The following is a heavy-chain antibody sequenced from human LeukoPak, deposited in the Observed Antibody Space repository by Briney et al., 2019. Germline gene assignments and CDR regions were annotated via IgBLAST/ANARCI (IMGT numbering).Heavy chain of an antibody. CDR1: GDSFSSNSAA. CDR3: ARDQIEMATIMEYYYGMDV. D-gene: IGHD5-24*01. Sequence: SQTLSLTCAISGDSFSSNSAAWNWIRQSPSRGLEWLGRTYYRSKWYNDYAVSVKSRITINPDTSKNQFSLQLNSVTPEDTAVYYCARDQIEMATIMEYYYGMDVWGQGTTVTVSS. CDR2: TYYRSKWYN. V-gene: IGHV6-1*01. J-gene: IGHJ6*02.